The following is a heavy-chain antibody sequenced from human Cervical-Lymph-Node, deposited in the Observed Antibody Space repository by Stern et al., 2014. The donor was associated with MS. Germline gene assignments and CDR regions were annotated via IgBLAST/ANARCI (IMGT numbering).Heavy chain of an antibody. D-gene: IGHD6-6*01. V-gene: IGHV5-51*01. CDR3: ARHVLSSSSSIDY. CDR1: GYSFTSYW. CDR2: IYPGDSDT. J-gene: IGHJ4*02. Sequence: EVQLVQSGAEVKKPGESLKISCKGSGYSFTSYWIAWVRQMPGKGPEWLGIIYPGDSDTRYSPSFQGQVTISADKSISPAYLQWSSLKASDTAMYYCARHVLSSSSSIDYWGQGTLVTVSS.